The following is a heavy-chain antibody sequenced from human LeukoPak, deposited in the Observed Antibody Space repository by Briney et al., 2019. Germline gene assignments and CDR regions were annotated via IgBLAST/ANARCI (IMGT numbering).Heavy chain of an antibody. CDR2: ISGSGGST. Sequence: PGGSLRLSCAASGFAFSTYAMNWVRQAPGKGLEWVSAISGSGGSTYYADSVKGRFTISRDNSKNTLYLQMNSLRAEDTAVYYCAKASYSSSCVDVWGQGTTVTVSS. D-gene: IGHD6-13*01. CDR1: GFAFSTYA. CDR3: AKASYSSSCVDV. V-gene: IGHV3-23*01. J-gene: IGHJ6*02.